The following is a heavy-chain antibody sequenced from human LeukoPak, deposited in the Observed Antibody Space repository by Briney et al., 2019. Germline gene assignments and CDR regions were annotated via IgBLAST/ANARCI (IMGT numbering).Heavy chain of an antibody. CDR3: ARDRKYSGSYIYYGMDV. D-gene: IGHD1-26*01. V-gene: IGHV1-2*02. Sequence: ASVKVSCKASGYTFTGYYMHWVRQAPGQGLEWMGWINPNSGGTSYAQKFQGRVTMTRDTSISTAYMELSRLRSDDTAVYYCARDRKYSGSYIYYGMDVWGQGTTVTVSS. CDR2: INPNSGGT. CDR1: GYTFTGYY. J-gene: IGHJ6*02.